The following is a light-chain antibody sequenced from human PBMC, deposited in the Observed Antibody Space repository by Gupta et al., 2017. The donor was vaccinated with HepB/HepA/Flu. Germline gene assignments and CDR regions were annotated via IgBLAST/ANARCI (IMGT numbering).Light chain of an antibody. J-gene: IGKJ1*01. CDR3: QQYNTYSKT. Sequence: DIQMTQSPSTLSASVGDRVIITCRASQRISSWLAWYQQKPGKAPKLLIYKASSLESGVPSRFSGSGSGTEFTLTISSLQPDDFATYYCQQYNTYSKTFGPGTKVEIK. CDR1: QRISSW. CDR2: KAS. V-gene: IGKV1-5*03.